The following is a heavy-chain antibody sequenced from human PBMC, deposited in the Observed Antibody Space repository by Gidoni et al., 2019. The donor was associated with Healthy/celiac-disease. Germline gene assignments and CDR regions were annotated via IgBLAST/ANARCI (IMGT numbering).Heavy chain of an antibody. CDR3: ARGYGGNSRAFDI. CDR1: GGSFSGYS. CDR2: INHSGST. D-gene: IGHD4-17*01. V-gene: IGHV4-34*01. Sequence: QVQLQQWGAGLLKPSETLSLTCAVHGGSFSGYSWSWIRQPPGKGLEWIGEINHSGSTNYNPSLKSRVTISVDTSKNQFSLKLSSVTAADTAVYYCARGYGGNSRAFDIWGQGTMVTVSS. J-gene: IGHJ3*02.